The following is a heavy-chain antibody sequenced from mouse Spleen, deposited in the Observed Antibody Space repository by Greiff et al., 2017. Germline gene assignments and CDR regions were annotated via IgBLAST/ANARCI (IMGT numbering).Heavy chain of an antibody. V-gene: IGHV1-55*01. J-gene: IGHJ1*01. CDR1: GYTFTSYW. CDR2: IYPGSGST. Sequence: QVQLQQPGAELVKPGASVKMSCKASGYTFTSYWITWVKQRPGQGLEWIGDIYPGSGSTNYNEKFKGKATLTVEKSSSTVYLELSRLTSDDSAVYYCARGKYGPSYWYFDVWGAGTTVTVSS. D-gene: IGHD2-10*02. CDR3: ARGKYGPSYWYFDV.